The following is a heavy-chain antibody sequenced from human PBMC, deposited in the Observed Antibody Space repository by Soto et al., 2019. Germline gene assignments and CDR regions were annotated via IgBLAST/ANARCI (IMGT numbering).Heavy chain of an antibody. CDR1: GGSFSGYY. J-gene: IGHJ4*02. Sequence: PSETLSLTCAVYGGSFSGYYWSWIRQPPGKGLEWIGEINHSGSINYNPSLKSRVTISVDTSKNQFSLKLSSVTAADTAVFYCARERSYYGSGRFAYWGQGTLVTVSS. D-gene: IGHD3-10*01. CDR2: INHSGSI. CDR3: ARERSYYGSGRFAY. V-gene: IGHV4-34*01.